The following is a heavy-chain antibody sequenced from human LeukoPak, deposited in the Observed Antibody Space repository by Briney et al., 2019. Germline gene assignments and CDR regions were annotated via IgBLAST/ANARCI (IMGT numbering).Heavy chain of an antibody. D-gene: IGHD5-12*01. V-gene: IGHV4-59*01. CDR2: IYYSGST. CDR3: ARVYDGYDSDWFDP. Sequence: SETLSLTCAVYGGSFSGYYWSWIRQPPGKGLEWIGYIYYSGSTNYNPSLKSRVTISVDTSKNQFSLKLSSVTAADTAVYYCARVYDGYDSDWFDPWGQGTLVTVSS. CDR1: GGSFSGYY. J-gene: IGHJ5*02.